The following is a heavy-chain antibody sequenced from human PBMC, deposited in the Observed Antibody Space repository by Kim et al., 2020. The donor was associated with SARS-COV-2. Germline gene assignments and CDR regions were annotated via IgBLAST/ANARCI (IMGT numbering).Heavy chain of an antibody. D-gene: IGHD6-13*01. Sequence: DSVKGRFTISRDNSKNTLYLQMNSLRAEDTAVYYCAKDSIRAAAAEYFDYWGQGTLVTVSS. CDR3: AKDSIRAAAAEYFDY. J-gene: IGHJ4*02. V-gene: IGHV3-30*02.